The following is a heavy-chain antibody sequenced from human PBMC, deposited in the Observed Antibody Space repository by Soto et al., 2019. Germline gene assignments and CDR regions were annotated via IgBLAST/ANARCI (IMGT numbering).Heavy chain of an antibody. CDR1: GYPFTTYY. CDR3: ATDDYGIFPY. J-gene: IGHJ4*02. D-gene: IGHD3-10*01. CDR2: IDPRSGGT. V-gene: IGHV1-2*02. Sequence: HVQLVQSGTEVKKPGASVRVSCMVSGYPFTTYYIHWVRQAPGQGLEWMGWIDPRSGGTVYEQKFQVRGTMTRDTSISTVYMDLRGLTSDDTALYYCATDDYGIFPYWGQGSLVTVSS.